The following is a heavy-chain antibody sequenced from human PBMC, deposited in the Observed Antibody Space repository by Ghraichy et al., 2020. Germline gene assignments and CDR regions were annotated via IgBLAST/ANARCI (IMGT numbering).Heavy chain of an antibody. Sequence: GESLNISCAASGFSFSGSTMHWVRQASGKGLEWVGRIRNKANSYATAYAASVTGRFTISRDDSKNTAYLQMNSLKTEDTAVYYCTRVAIGSGFDPWGQGTLVTVSS. V-gene: IGHV3-73*01. J-gene: IGHJ5*02. CDR2: IRNKANSYAT. D-gene: IGHD2-21*01. CDR3: TRVAIGSGFDP. CDR1: GFSFSGST.